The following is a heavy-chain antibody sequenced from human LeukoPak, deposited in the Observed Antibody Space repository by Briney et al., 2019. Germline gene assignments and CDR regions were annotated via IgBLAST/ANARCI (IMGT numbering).Heavy chain of an antibody. V-gene: IGHV3-23*01. CDR1: GFTFSSYA. CDR3: AKDEGIAAESVGAFDI. Sequence: GGSLTLSCAASGFTFSSYAMSWVRHAPGKGLEWVSAISGSGGSTYYADSVKDRFTISRDNSKNTLYLQINSLRSEDTAVYYCAKDEGIAAESVGAFDIWGQGTMVTVSS. D-gene: IGHD6-13*01. J-gene: IGHJ3*02. CDR2: ISGSGGST.